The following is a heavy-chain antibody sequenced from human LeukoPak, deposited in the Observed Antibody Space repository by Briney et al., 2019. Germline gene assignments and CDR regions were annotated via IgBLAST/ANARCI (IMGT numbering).Heavy chain of an antibody. CDR2: INSDGSST. CDR3: AKTMYYYDSSGLDY. V-gene: IGHV3-74*01. Sequence: PGGSLRLSCAASGFTFSYYWMHWVRQAPGKGLVWVSRINSDGSSTSYAGSVKGRFTMSRDNAKNTVYLQMNSLRAEDTAVYYCAKTMYYYDSSGLDYWGQGTLVTVSS. D-gene: IGHD3-22*01. J-gene: IGHJ4*02. CDR1: GFTFSYYW.